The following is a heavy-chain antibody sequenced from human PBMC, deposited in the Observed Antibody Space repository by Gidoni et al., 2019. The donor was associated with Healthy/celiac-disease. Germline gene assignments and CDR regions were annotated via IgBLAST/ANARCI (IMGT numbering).Heavy chain of an antibody. CDR1: GYTITSYD. D-gene: IGHD6-13*01. J-gene: IGHJ6*02. CDR2: MNPNSGNT. V-gene: IGHV1-8*01. Sequence: QVQLVQSGAEVKKPGASVKVSCKASGYTITSYDINWVRQATGQGLEWMGWMNPNSGNTGYAQKFQGRVTMTRNTSISTAYMELSSLRSEDTAVYYCASSWLNYYYYGMDVWGQGTTVTVSS. CDR3: ASSWLNYYYYGMDV.